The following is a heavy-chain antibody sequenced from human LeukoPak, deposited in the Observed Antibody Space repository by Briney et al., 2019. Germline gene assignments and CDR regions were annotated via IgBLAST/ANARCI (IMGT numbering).Heavy chain of an antibody. V-gene: IGHV3-64*01. CDR2: IMRNGGST. Sequence: AGSLRLSSAAAGFTFISYAVYWVRPAPGKGLEYVSAIMRNGGSTYYANTVKGRFTIPRDKSKSRLYVQMGSLRAEDMAVYYCARVDLSGSGDAFEICGQETKGTVSS. CDR1: GFTFISYA. D-gene: IGHD6-25*01. CDR3: ARVDLSGSGDAFEI. J-gene: IGHJ3*02.